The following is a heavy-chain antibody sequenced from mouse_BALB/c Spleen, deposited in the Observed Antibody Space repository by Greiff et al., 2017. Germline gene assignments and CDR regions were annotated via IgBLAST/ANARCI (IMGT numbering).Heavy chain of an antibody. Sequence: EVQGVESGGGLVKPGGSLKLSCAVSGFSFSSYDMPWVRQTPEKRLEWVAYISSGGGSTYYPDTVKGRFTISRDNTKNTLYLQMSSRKSEDTAMYYCARDYYGNFFDYWGQGTTLTVSS. J-gene: IGHJ2*01. CDR2: ISSGGGST. CDR1: GFSFSSYD. CDR3: ARDYYGNFFDY. V-gene: IGHV5-12-1*01. D-gene: IGHD2-1*01.